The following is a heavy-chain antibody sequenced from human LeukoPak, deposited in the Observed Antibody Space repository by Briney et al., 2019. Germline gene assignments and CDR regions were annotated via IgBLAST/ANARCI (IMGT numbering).Heavy chain of an antibody. J-gene: IGHJ4*02. CDR3: AREGDSYGDYVFDY. Sequence: ASVKISCKASEYTFTGYYMHWVRQAPGQGLEWMGWINPNSGGTNYAQKFQGRVTMTRDTSISTAYMELSRLRSDDTAVYYCAREGDSYGDYVFDYWGQGTLVTVSS. CDR2: INPNSGGT. D-gene: IGHD4-17*01. V-gene: IGHV1-2*02. CDR1: EYTFTGYY.